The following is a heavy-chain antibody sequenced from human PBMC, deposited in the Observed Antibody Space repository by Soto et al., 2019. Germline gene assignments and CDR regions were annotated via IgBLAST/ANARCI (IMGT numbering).Heavy chain of an antibody. CDR1: GYTFTSYY. CDR3: ARDGPCSGGSCYYFDY. J-gene: IGHJ4*02. CDR2: SNPSGGST. V-gene: IGHV1-46*01. D-gene: IGHD2-15*01. Sequence: QVQLVQSGAEVKKPGASVKVSCKASGYTFTSYYMHWVRQAPGQGLEWMGISNPSGGSTSYAPKFQGRVTMTRDTSTSTVYMELSSLRSEDTAVYYCARDGPCSGGSCYYFDYGGQGTLVTVSS.